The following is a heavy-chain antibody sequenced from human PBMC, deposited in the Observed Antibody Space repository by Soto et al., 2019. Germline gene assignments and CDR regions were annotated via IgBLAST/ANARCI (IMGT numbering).Heavy chain of an antibody. V-gene: IGHV1-69*13. CDR3: ARGLVVVVAATDYYYGMDV. Sequence: GASVKVSCKASGGTFSSYAISWVRQAPGQGLEWMGGIIPIFGTANYAQKFQGRVTITADESTSTAYMELSSLRSEDTAVYYCARGLVVVVAATDYYYGMDVWGQGTTVTVSS. D-gene: IGHD2-15*01. CDR2: IIPIFGTA. J-gene: IGHJ6*02. CDR1: GGTFSSYA.